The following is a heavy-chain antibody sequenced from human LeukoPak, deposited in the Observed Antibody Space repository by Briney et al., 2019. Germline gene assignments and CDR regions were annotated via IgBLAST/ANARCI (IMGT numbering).Heavy chain of an antibody. J-gene: IGHJ4*02. CDR2: IYYSGST. CDR3: ARGGGSASDY. D-gene: IGHD3-16*01. Sequence: SETLSLTCTVSGGSISSYYWSWIRQPPGKGLEWIGYIYYSGSTNYNPSLKSRVTMSVDTSKNQFSLKLSSVTAADTAVYYCARGGGSASDYWGQGTLVTVSS. V-gene: IGHV4-59*12. CDR1: GGSISSYY.